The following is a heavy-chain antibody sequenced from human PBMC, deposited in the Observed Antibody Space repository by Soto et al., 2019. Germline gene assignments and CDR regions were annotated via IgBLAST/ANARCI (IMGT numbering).Heavy chain of an antibody. Sequence: QVQLQESGPGLVKPSQTLSLTCTVSGGSISSGDYYWSWIRQPPGKGLEWIGYIYYSGSTYYNPSLKSRVXISVDTSKNQFSLKLSSVTAAVTAVYYCARVAGTFYWYFDLWGRGTLVTVSS. CDR3: ARVAGTFYWYFDL. D-gene: IGHD3-10*01. CDR2: IYYSGST. V-gene: IGHV4-30-4*01. J-gene: IGHJ2*01. CDR1: GGSISSGDYY.